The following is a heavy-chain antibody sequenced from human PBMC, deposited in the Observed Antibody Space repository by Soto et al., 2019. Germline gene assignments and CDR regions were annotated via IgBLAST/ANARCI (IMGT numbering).Heavy chain of an antibody. D-gene: IGHD3-16*01. Sequence: PGEFLKISCKASGYIIKNYWIGWVRQMPGQGLEWMGIIFPDDSDTRYSPSFQGHVTISVDKSISTAYVQWSSLKASDSAIYYCFRGGVTSRTFDYWGQGILVTVSS. V-gene: IGHV5-51*01. CDR1: GYIIKNYW. CDR2: IFPDDSDT. CDR3: FRGGVTSRTFDY. J-gene: IGHJ4*02.